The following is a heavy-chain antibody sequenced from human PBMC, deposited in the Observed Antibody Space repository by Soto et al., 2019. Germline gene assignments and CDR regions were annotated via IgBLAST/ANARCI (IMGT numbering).Heavy chain of an antibody. V-gene: IGHV3-23*01. CDR3: AKGRGSSWYVSAFDI. CDR2: ISGSGGST. J-gene: IGHJ3*02. Sequence: EVQLLESGGGLVQPGGSLRLSCAASGFTFSSYAMSWVRQSPGKGLEWVSAISGSGGSTYYADSVKGRLTISRDNSKNTLYLQMNCRRAEDTAVYYCAKGRGSSWYVSAFDIWGQGTMVTVSS. D-gene: IGHD6-13*01. CDR1: GFTFSSYA.